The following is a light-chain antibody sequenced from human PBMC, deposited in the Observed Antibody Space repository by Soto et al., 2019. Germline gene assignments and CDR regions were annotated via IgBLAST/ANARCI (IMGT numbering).Light chain of an antibody. CDR3: QQDYNYPFS. CDR2: SES. J-gene: IGKJ3*01. V-gene: IGKV1-9*01. Sequence: IQLTQSPSSLSASVGDRVTITCRASQGISTFLAWYQQNPGKAPKLRIYSESTLQSGVPSRFSGSGSGTDFTLTISSLQPEDFATYYCQQDYNYPFSFGPGTKLDIK. CDR1: QGISTF.